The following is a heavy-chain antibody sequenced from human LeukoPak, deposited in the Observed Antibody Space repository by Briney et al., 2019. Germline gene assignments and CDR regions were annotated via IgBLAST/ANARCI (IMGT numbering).Heavy chain of an antibody. Sequence: GGSLRLSCAASGFTFSNCWMHWVRQAPGKGLMWVSQISTDGSQTFYADSVKGRFTISRDNAKNTLFLQMDSLRPEDTAVYYCVRSLRSADFWGQGTLVTVSS. CDR2: ISTDGSQT. J-gene: IGHJ4*02. CDR3: VRSLRSADF. V-gene: IGHV3-74*01. CDR1: GFTFSNCW.